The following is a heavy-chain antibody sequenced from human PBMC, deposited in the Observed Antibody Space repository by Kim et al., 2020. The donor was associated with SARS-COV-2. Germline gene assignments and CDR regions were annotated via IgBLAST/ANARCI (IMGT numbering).Heavy chain of an antibody. CDR1: GFTFSSYA. J-gene: IGHJ4*02. D-gene: IGHD3-10*01. CDR3: ARGLLWFGELLGSLFNFDY. CDR2: ISYDGSNK. V-gene: IGHV3-30*04. Sequence: GGSLRLSCAASGFTFSSYAMHWVRQAPGKGLEWVAVISYDGSNKYYADSVKGRFTISRDNSKNTLYLQMNSLRAEDTAVYYCARGLLWFGELLGSLFNFDYWGQGTLVTVSS.